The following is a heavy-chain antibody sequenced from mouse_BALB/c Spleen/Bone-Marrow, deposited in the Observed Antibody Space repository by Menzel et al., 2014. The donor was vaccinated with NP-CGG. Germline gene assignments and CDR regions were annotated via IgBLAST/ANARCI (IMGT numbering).Heavy chain of an antibody. D-gene: IGHD2-12*01. CDR1: GFDFSRYW. V-gene: IGHV4-1*02. CDR2: INPDSSTI. CDR3: ARQGYSAYSDY. J-gene: IGHJ2*01. Sequence: EVKLMESGGGLVQPGGSLKLSCAASGFDFSRYWMSWVRQAPGKGLEWIGEINPDSSTINYTPSLKDKFIISRDNAKNTLCLQMRKVRSEDTALYYCARQGYSAYSDYWGDGATLTISS.